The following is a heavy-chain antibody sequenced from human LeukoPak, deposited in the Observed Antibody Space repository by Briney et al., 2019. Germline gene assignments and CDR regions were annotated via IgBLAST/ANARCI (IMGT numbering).Heavy chain of an antibody. CDR2: IYFGDSTT. D-gene: IGHD4-23*01. CDR3: SGARHGNTIFDD. V-gene: IGHV5-51*01. Sequence: GESLKISCTGSGHSFTNYWIGWVRQMPGKALEWMGIIYFGDSTTRYSPSFQGQVTISADKSTATAYLQWSCLKASDTAVYYCSGARHGNTIFDDWGQGTLVTVSS. J-gene: IGHJ4*02. CDR1: GHSFTNYW.